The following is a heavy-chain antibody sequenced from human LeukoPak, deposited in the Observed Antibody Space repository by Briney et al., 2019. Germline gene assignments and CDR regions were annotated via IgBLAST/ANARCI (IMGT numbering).Heavy chain of an antibody. J-gene: IGHJ4*02. V-gene: IGHV3-23*01. D-gene: IGHD6-19*01. CDR3: ARHLSSGWYGGDYFDY. CDR1: GFTFSSYA. Sequence: GGSLRLSCAASGFTFSSYAMSWVRQAPGKGLEWVSGISGSGESTYYADSVKGRFTISRDNSKNTLYLQMNSLRAEDTAVYYCARHLSSGWYGGDYFDYWGQGTLVTVSS. CDR2: ISGSGEST.